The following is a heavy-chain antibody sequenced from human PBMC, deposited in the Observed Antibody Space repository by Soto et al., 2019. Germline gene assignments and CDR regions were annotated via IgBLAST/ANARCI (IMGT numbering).Heavy chain of an antibody. CDR2: INSDGSST. CDR1: GFTFSSYW. Sequence: PGGSLRLSCAASGFTFSSYWMHWVRQAPGKGLVWVSRINSDGSSTSYADSVKGRFTISRDNAKNTLYLQMNSLRAEDTAVYYCARDRSEDIVVVVAMNWFDPRGQGTLVTVSS. D-gene: IGHD2-15*01. J-gene: IGHJ5*02. CDR3: ARDRSEDIVVVVAMNWFDP. V-gene: IGHV3-74*01.